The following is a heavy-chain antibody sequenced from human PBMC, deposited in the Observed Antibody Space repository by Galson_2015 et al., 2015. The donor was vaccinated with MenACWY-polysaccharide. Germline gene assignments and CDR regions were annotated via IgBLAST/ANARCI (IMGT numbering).Heavy chain of an antibody. Sequence: SLRLSCAASGFTFDDYAMHWVRQAPGKGLEWVSGISWNSGSIGYADSVKGRFTISRDNAKNSLYLQMNSLRAEDTALYYCAKDIGAGGYSRLPLPRYFQHWGQGTLVTVSS. CDR2: ISWNSGSI. CDR3: AKDIGAGGYSRLPLPRYFQH. CDR1: GFTFDDYA. V-gene: IGHV3-9*01. J-gene: IGHJ1*01. D-gene: IGHD6-13*01.